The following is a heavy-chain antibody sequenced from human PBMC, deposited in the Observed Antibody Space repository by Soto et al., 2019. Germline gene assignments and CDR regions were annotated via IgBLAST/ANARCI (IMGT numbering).Heavy chain of an antibody. Sequence: QLVESGGGLVQPGGSLRLACAASGFTLSVYTMHWVRQAPGKGLEWVSCIGRTSTDTYYADSLKGRFTISRDNAKNSVYLQINSLRGEDTAVYYGVRKCGYSPKGYLDPWGKGTLVTFSS. CDR2: IGRTSTDT. D-gene: IGHD3-22*01. CDR3: VRKCGYSPKGYLDP. CDR1: GFTLSVYT. J-gene: IGHJ5*02. V-gene: IGHV3-48*01.